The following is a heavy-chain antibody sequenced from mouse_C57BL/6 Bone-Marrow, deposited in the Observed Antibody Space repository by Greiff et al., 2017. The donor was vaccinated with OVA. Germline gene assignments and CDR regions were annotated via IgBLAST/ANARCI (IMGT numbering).Heavy chain of an antibody. CDR3: AREVDYYGSSTFY. J-gene: IGHJ3*01. V-gene: IGHV1-50*01. CDR1: GYTFTSYW. D-gene: IGHD1-1*01. Sequence: KQSCKASGYTFTSYWMQWVKQRPGQGLEWIGEIDPSDSYTNYNQKFNGKATFTVDTTSSTAYKQLSSLTSEDSAVYYYAREVDYYGSSTFYWGKGTLVTVSA. CDR2: IDPSDSYT.